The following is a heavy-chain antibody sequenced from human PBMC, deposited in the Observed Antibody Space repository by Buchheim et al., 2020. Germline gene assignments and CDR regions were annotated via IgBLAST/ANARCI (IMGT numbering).Heavy chain of an antibody. D-gene: IGHD2-15*01. J-gene: IGHJ4*02. V-gene: IGHV3-30*04. Sequence: QVQLVESGGGVVQPGRSLRLSCAASGFTFSSYAMHWVRQAPGKGLEWVAVISYDGSNKYYADSVKGRFTISRDNPKNTLYLQMNSLRAEDTAVYYCASCVVVVAAIDYWGQGTL. CDR1: GFTFSSYA. CDR3: ASCVVVVAAIDY. CDR2: ISYDGSNK.